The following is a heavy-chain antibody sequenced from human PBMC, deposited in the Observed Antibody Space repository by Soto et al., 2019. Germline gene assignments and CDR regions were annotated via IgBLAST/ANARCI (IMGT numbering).Heavy chain of an antibody. J-gene: IGHJ6*02. CDR3: ARAPPFPGYSSGWYRLIRDGMGV. V-gene: IGHV4-34*01. CDR1: GGSFSGYY. D-gene: IGHD6-19*01. CDR2: INHSGST. Sequence: PSETLSLTCAVDGGSFSGYYWSWIRQPPGKGLEWIGEINHSGSTNYNPSLKIRVTITVNTSQNQFSLKLSSVTAADTAVYYCARAPPFPGYSSGWYRLIRDGMGVWGQGTTVTVSS.